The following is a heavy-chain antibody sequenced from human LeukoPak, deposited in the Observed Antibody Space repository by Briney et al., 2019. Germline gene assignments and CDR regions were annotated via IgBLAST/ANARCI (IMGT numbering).Heavy chain of an antibody. D-gene: IGHD6-19*01. CDR1: GGSISSYY. CDR3: ARVRSIAVAAYYYYYYMDV. V-gene: IGHV4-59*12. J-gene: IGHJ6*03. CDR2: IYYSGST. Sequence: PSETLSLTCTVSGGSISSYYWSWIRQPPGKGLEWIGYIYYSGSTNYNPSLKSRVTISVKTSKNQFSLQLNSVTPENTAVYYCARVRSIAVAAYYYYYYMDVWGKGTTVTVSS.